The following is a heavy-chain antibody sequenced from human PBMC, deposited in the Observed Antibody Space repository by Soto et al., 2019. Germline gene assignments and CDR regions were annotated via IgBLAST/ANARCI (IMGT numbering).Heavy chain of an antibody. CDR1: GFTFSSYA. Sequence: QVQLVESGGGVVQPGRSLRLSCAASGFTFSSYAMHWVRQAPGTGLEWVAVISYGGSNKYYADSVKGRFTISRDNSKNTLYLQMNSLRAEDTAVYYGAPTGDTATFDYWGQGTLVTVSS. CDR3: APTGDTATFDY. D-gene: IGHD5-18*01. V-gene: IGHV3-30-3*01. J-gene: IGHJ4*02. CDR2: ISYGGSNK.